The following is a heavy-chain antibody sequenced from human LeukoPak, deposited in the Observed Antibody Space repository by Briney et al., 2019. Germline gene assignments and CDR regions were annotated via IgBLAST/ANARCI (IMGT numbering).Heavy chain of an antibody. V-gene: IGHV3-30-3*01. Sequence: PGGSLRLSCAASGFTFSSYAMHWVRQAPGKGLEWVAVISYDGSNKYYADSVKGRFTISRDNSKNTLYLQMNSLRAEDTAVYYCAWELLLSWGQGTLVTVSP. J-gene: IGHJ5*02. CDR2: ISYDGSNK. CDR3: AWELLLS. CDR1: GFTFSSYA. D-gene: IGHD3-10*01.